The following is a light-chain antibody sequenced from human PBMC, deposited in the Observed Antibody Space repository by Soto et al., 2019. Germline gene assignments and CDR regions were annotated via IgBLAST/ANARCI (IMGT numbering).Light chain of an antibody. CDR1: SSDVGGYNY. Sequence: QSALTQPASVSGSPGQTITISCTGTSSDVGGYNYLSWYQQHPGKAPKVMIYEVSNRPSGVSNRFSGSKSGNTASLTISGLQAEDEADCFCSSYTTSGTPVFGGGTKLTVL. V-gene: IGLV2-14*01. CDR2: EVS. J-gene: IGLJ3*02. CDR3: SSYTTSGTPV.